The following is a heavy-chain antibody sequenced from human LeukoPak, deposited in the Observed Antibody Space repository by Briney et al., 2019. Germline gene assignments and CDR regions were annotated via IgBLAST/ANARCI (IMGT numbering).Heavy chain of an antibody. D-gene: IGHD3-3*01. CDR3: ARAGFYLDY. CDR2: ISSSGSTI. V-gene: IGHV3-48*03. J-gene: IGHJ4*02. Sequence: GGSLRLSCAASGFSFSTYEMNWVRQAPGKGLEWVSYISSSGSTIYYADSVKGRFTISRDNAKNSLYLQMNSLRAEDTAVYYCARAGFYLDYWGQGTLVTVSS. CDR1: GFSFSTYE.